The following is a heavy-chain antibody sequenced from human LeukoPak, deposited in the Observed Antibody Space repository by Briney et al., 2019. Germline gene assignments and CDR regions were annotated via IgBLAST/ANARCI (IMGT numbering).Heavy chain of an antibody. J-gene: IGHJ5*01. D-gene: IGHD1-26*01. CDR1: GYTFTAYY. Sequence: ASVKVSCKASGYTFTAYYIHWVRQAPGQGLEWMGRIYPNSGGTNYAQKFQGRVTMTRDTSISTAYMELSRLRSDDTAVYYCARPWEITMSERSYNWFDSWGQGTLVTVSS. CDR3: ARPWEITMSERSYNWFDS. CDR2: IYPNSGGT. V-gene: IGHV1-2*02.